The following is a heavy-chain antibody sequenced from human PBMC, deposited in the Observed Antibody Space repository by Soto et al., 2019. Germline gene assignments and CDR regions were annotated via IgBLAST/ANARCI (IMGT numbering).Heavy chain of an antibody. V-gene: IGHV3-30*18. D-gene: IGHD5-12*01. CDR3: AKDWRKWLRFSDYFDY. J-gene: IGHJ4*02. CDR1: GFTFSSYG. Sequence: SGGSLRLSCAASGFTFSSYGMHWVRQAPGKGLEWVAVISYDGSNKYYADSVKGRFTISRDNSKNTLYLQMNSLRAEDTAVYYCAKDWRKWLRFSDYFDYWGQGTLVTVSS. CDR2: ISYDGSNK.